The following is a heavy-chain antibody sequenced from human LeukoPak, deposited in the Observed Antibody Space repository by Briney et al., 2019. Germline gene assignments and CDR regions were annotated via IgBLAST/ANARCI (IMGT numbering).Heavy chain of an antibody. CDR3: ARPNLSCSVGSCYYFDY. J-gene: IGHJ4*02. V-gene: IGHV4-39*01. CDR1: GGSISSNTYY. Sequence: PSETLSLTCTVSGGSISSNTYYWGWIRQPPGKGLEWIGSISDSGSTFYNPSLKSRVTISIDTSKNQFSLKLSSVTAADTAVYYCARPNLSCSVGSCYYFDYWGQGTLVTVSS. D-gene: IGHD2-15*01. CDR2: ISDSGST.